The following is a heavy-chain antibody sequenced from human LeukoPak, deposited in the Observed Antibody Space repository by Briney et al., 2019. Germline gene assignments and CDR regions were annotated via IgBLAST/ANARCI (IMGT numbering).Heavy chain of an antibody. CDR3: TKDRSYGYTRGAFDI. CDR1: GFTYDDYS. J-gene: IGHJ3*02. Sequence: PGGSLRLSCAVSGFTYDDYSMHWVRHAPGKGLGWVSGLSWNCGSIGYTDSVKGRFTISGDNAKHSLYLEMNSLRAEDMALYYCTKDRSYGYTRGAFDIWGQGTMVTVS. D-gene: IGHD5-18*01. V-gene: IGHV3-9*03. CDR2: LSWNCGSI.